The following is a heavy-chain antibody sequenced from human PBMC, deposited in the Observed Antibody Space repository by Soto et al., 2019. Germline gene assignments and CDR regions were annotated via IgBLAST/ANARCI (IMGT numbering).Heavy chain of an antibody. CDR2: ISISGGST. J-gene: IGHJ6*03. V-gene: IGHV3-23*01. Sequence: VQLLESGGGLVQPGGSLRLSCAASGFTFSSYGMTWVRQAPGKGLEWVSCISISGGSTYYADSVKGRFTISRDNSENTLYLQMSSLRAEDTAIYYCAGAYRSYYMDVWGKGTTVTVSS. D-gene: IGHD3-16*01. CDR1: GFTFSSYG. CDR3: AGAYRSYYMDV.